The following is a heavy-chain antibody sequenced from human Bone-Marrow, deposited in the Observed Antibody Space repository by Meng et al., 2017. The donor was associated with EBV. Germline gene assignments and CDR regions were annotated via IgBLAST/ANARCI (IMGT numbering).Heavy chain of an antibody. CDR1: GFTFSSYG. J-gene: IGHJ5*02. V-gene: IGHV3-30*18. CDR2: ISYDGSNK. D-gene: IGHD3-22*01. CDR3: AKDLTYSYDSSGYPIP. Sequence: QVQLVESGXGVVQPGRXLRLSCAASGFTFSSYGMHWVRQAPGKGLEWVAVISYDGSNKYYADSVKGRFTISRDNSKNTLYLQMNSLRAEDTAVYYCAKDLTYSYDSSGYPIPWGQGTLVTVSS.